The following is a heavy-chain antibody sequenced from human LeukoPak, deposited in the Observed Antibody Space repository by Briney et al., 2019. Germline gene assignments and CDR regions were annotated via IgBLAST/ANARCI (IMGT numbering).Heavy chain of an antibody. CDR2: IKQDGSEK. J-gene: IGHJ4*02. CDR3: ARDRGSVYRSDYFDY. CDR1: GFTFSSYW. V-gene: IGHV3-7*01. Sequence: GGPLRLSCAASGFTFSSYWMSWVRQAPGKGLEWVANIKQDGSEKYYVDSVKGRFTISRDNAKNSLYLQMNSLRAEDTAVYYCARDRGSVYRSDYFDYWGQGTLVTVSS. D-gene: IGHD3-16*02.